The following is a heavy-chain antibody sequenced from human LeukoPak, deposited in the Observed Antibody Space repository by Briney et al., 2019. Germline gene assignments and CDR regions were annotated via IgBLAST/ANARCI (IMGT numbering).Heavy chain of an antibody. V-gene: IGHV4-38-2*02. CDR1: GYSISSGYY. D-gene: IGHD1-26*01. CDR2: IYHSGST. Sequence: SETLSLTCTVSGYSISSGYYWGWIRQPPGKGLEWIGNIYHSGSTYYNPSLKSRVTISVATSKNQFSLKLSSVTAADTAVYFCARVGSLRWYSYYLDVWGKGTTVTVSS. J-gene: IGHJ6*03. CDR3: ARVGSLRWYSYYLDV.